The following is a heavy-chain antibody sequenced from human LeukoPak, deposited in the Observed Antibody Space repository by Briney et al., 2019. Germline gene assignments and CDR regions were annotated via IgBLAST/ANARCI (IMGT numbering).Heavy chain of an antibody. D-gene: IGHD2-2*01. J-gene: IGHJ3*02. CDR1: GFTFSNYE. CDR3: ARYCGSTSCYSGDAFDI. Sequence: PGGSLRLSCAASGFTFSNYEMHWVRHPIGKGLEWVSAIGTAGETYYPGSVKGRFTISRDNAKNSLYLQMNSLRAGDTAVYYCARYCGSTSCYSGDAFDIWGQGTLVTVSP. V-gene: IGHV3-13*01. CDR2: IGTAGET.